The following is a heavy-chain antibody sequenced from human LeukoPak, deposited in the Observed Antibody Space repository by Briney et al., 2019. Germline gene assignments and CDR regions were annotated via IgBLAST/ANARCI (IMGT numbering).Heavy chain of an antibody. Sequence: GGSLRLSCAVSGFTFSSYEMNWVRQAPGKGLEWVSYISSSGRTIYHADSVEGRFTISRDNAKNSLYLQMNSLRVEDTAVYYCARRAIAEGFDYWGQGTLVTVSS. D-gene: IGHD6-13*01. J-gene: IGHJ4*02. V-gene: IGHV3-48*03. CDR3: ARRAIAEGFDY. CDR1: GFTFSSYE. CDR2: ISSSGRTI.